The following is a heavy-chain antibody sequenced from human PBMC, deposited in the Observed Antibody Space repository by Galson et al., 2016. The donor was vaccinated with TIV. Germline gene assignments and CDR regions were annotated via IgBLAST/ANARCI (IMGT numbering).Heavy chain of an antibody. D-gene: IGHD2-15*01. CDR1: GYTFSNYG. CDR3: ARVPGTQVIAATGGWFDP. Sequence: SVKVSCKASGYTFSNYGINWVRQAPGQGLEWMGWISPYNGDTNYPQKLRGRVTLTTDTSTSTAYMALRSLISDDTAIYFCARVPGTQVIAATGGWFDPWGQGTLVTVSS. V-gene: IGHV1-18*04. CDR2: ISPYNGDT. J-gene: IGHJ5*02.